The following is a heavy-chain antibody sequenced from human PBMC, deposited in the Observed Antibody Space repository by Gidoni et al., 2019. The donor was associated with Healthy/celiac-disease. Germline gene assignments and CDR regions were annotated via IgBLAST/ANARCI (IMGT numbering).Heavy chain of an antibody. CDR1: GFTVSSNY. Sequence: EVQLVESGGGLVPPGGSLRLSCAASGFTVSSNYMSWVRQAPGKGLGWVSVIYSGGSTYYADSVKGRFTISRDNSKNTLYLQMNSLRAEDTAVYYCARASAFWSGRDYWGQGTLVTVSS. D-gene: IGHD3-3*01. CDR2: IYSGGST. J-gene: IGHJ4*02. V-gene: IGHV3-66*01. CDR3: ARASAFWSGRDY.